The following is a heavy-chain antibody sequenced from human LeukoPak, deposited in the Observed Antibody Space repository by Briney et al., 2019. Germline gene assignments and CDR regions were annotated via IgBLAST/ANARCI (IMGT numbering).Heavy chain of an antibody. J-gene: IGHJ4*02. Sequence: WIRQPPGKWLEWIGSIYYSGSTYYNPSLKSRVTISVDTSKNQFSLKLSSVTAADTAVYYCARHKYQPWGIIFDYWGQGTLVTVSS. D-gene: IGHD2-2*01. V-gene: IGHV4-39*01. CDR2: IYYSGST. CDR3: ARHKYQPWGIIFDY.